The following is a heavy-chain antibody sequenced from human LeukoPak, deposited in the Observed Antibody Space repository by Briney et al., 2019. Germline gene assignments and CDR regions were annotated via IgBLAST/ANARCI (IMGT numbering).Heavy chain of an antibody. J-gene: IGHJ4*02. CDR1: GFTFSTYW. V-gene: IGHV3-74*01. CDR2: INSDGSST. D-gene: IGHD6-19*01. CDR3: ARVINSGWVGELSD. Sequence: PGGSLRLSCAASGFTFSTYWMHWVRQAPGKGLVWVSRINSDGSSTAYADSVKGRFTISRDNAKNTLYLQMNSLRAEDTAVYYCARVINSGWVGELSDWGQGTLVTVSS.